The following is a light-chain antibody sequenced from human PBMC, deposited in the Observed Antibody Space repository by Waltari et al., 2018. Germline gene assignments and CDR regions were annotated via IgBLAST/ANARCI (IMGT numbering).Light chain of an antibody. V-gene: IGLV1-40*01. CDR2: GVN. J-gene: IGLJ2*01. CDR3: QSYDTSLGVV. CDR1: WSNIGAGYG. Sequence: QSVLTQPPSVSGAPGQRVTISCTGSWSNIGAGYGVHWYQQLPGKAPTLRVYGVNTLPPGVPDRFFGSKSGTSASLAIPGLQPEDEADYYCQSYDTSLGVVFGGGTKLTVL.